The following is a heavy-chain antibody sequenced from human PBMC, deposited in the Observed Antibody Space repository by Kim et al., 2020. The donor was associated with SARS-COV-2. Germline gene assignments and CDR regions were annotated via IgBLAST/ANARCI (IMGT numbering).Heavy chain of an antibody. CDR2: IKRTIDGGTA. V-gene: IGHV3-15*01. CDR3: TTDSGAY. Sequence: GGSLRLSCVASGFTFSNSWMTWVRQPPGKGLEWVGRIKRTIDGGTADYAAPVKGRFSISKDDSHNRVFLQMDGLKIDDTAVYYCTTDSGAYWGQGALVTVSS. D-gene: IGHD2-15*01. J-gene: IGHJ4*02. CDR1: GFTFSNSW.